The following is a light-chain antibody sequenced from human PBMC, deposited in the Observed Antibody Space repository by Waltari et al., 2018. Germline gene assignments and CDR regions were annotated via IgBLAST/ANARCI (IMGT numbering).Light chain of an antibody. Sequence: DIVMTQSPDSLAVSLGERATINCKSSQSILSNNKNLLAWFQQKPGQPPKLIISWATTRASGLPGRFSGGGSRTYFNLTISSLQAEDVAVYCCQQYYTTPFFGGGTKVEI. CDR2: WAT. J-gene: IGKJ4*01. CDR1: QSILSNNKNL. CDR3: QQYYTTPF. V-gene: IGKV4-1*01.